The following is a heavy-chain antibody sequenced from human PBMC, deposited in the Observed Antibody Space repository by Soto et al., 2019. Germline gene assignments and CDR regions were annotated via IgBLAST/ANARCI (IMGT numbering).Heavy chain of an antibody. Sequence: QTGGSLRLSCAASGFTFSSYAMHWVRQAPGKGLEWVAVISYDGSNKYYADSVKGRFTISRDNSKNTLYLQMNSLRAEDTAVYYCARDLFGGWLGEYGMDVWGQGTTVTVSS. CDR3: ARDLFGGWLGEYGMDV. CDR2: ISYDGSNK. D-gene: IGHD3-10*01. V-gene: IGHV3-30-3*01. CDR1: GFTFSSYA. J-gene: IGHJ6*02.